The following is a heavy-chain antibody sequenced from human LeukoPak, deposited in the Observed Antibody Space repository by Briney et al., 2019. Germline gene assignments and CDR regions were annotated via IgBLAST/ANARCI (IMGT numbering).Heavy chain of an antibody. CDR1: GGSFSGYY. Sequence: SETLSLNCAVYGGSFSGYYWGWIRQPPGKGLEWLGSIYYSGSTYYNPSLKSRVTISVDTSKNQFSLKLSSVTAADTAVYYCARDVIKFLALDVWGKGTTVTVSS. V-gene: IGHV4-34*01. J-gene: IGHJ6*04. CDR2: IYYSGST. CDR3: ARDVIKFLALDV. D-gene: IGHD3-3*01.